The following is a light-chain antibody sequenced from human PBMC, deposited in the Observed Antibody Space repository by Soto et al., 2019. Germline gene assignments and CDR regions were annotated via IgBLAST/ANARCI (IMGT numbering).Light chain of an antibody. CDR1: QGISSY. J-gene: IGKJ1*01. V-gene: IGKV1-8*01. CDR3: QQDYSYPHS. Sequence: AIRMTQSPSSFSASTGDRVTITCRASQGISSYLAWYQQKPGKAPKLLIDAASTLQSGVPPRFSGSGYGTDLTLTISGLQYEDFATYYCQQDYSYPHSFGQGTMVEIK. CDR2: AAS.